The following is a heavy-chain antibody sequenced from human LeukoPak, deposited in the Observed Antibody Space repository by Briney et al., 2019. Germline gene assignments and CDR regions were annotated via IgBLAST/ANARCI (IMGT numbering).Heavy chain of an antibody. J-gene: IGHJ5*02. D-gene: IGHD3-9*01. V-gene: IGHV1-24*01. CDR1: GYTLTELS. Sequence: ASVKVSCKVSGYTLTELSMHWVRQAPGKGLEWMGGFDPEDGETIYAQKFQGRVTMTEDISTDTAYMELSSLRSEDTAVYYCATANYDILTGELCNWFDPWGQGTLVTVSS. CDR3: ATANYDILTGELCNWFDP. CDR2: FDPEDGET.